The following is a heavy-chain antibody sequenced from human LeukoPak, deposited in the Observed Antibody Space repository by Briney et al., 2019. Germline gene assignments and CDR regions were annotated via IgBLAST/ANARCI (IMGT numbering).Heavy chain of an antibody. CDR1: GYIFTKYG. V-gene: IGHV1-18*01. CDR3: ARDPSNTSGRNLFFDY. D-gene: IGHD6-19*01. Sequence: ASVKVSCKASGYIFTKYGVSWVRQAPGQGLERVAWISSYNGDTNYAQKSQGRVTLTTDTSTTTVFMELRNLNTDDTAVYYCARDPSNTSGRNLFFDYWGQGTLVTVSS. J-gene: IGHJ4*02. CDR2: ISSYNGDT.